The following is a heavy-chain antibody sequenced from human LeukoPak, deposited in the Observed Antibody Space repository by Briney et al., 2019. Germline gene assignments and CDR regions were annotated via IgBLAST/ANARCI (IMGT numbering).Heavy chain of an antibody. CDR3: ARDREPYCTGGTCYSTGDY. D-gene: IGHD2-15*01. J-gene: IGHJ4*02. CDR2: ISSSGSYI. V-gene: IGHV3-21*06. CDR1: GFTFSSCS. Sequence: GGSLRLSCAASGFTFSSCSMNWVRQAPGKGLEWVSSISSSGSYIYYADSEKGRFTISGDNAENSLYLQMNSLRAEDTAVYYCARDREPYCTGGTCYSTGDYWGQGTLVTVSS.